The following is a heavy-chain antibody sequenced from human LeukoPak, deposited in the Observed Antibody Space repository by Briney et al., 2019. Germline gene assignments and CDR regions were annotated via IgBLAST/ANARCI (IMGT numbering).Heavy chain of an antibody. V-gene: IGHV3-23*01. CDR3: AKGHLDSSGYYFDY. CDR1: GSTFSSYG. D-gene: IGHD3-22*01. Sequence: PGGSLRLSCAASGSTFSSYGMSWVRQAPGKGLEWVSAISGSGGSTYYADSVKGRFTISRDNSKNTLYLQMNSLRAEDTAVYYCAKGHLDSSGYYFDYWGQGTLVTVSS. J-gene: IGHJ4*02. CDR2: ISGSGGST.